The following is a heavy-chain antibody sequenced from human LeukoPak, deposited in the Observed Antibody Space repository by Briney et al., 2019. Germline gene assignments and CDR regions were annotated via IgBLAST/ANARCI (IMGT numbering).Heavy chain of an antibody. CDR2: LSSDGITQ. CDR3: ARGAPRVVAFDH. J-gene: IGHJ4*02. D-gene: IGHD3-22*01. CDR1: GFILTSYA. V-gene: IGHV3-30*04. Sequence: PGGSLRLSCVASGFILTSYAMHWVRQAPGKGLEWVTILSSDGITQNYADSVRGRFTISRDDSKKTLYLQMNSLRREDTAIYYCARGAPRVVAFDHWGQGALVTASS.